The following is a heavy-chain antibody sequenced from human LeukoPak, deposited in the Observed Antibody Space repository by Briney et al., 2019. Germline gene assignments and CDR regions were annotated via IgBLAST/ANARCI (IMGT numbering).Heavy chain of an antibody. V-gene: IGHV3-23*01. Sequence: GGSLRLSCVASGFNFDIFAMSWVRQSPGGGLEWVASLGRSGGSKNYADSVKGRFTISRNNSKNTLFLQMNSLRVEDSAIYYCAKGEMATSNWGQGTLVTVSS. CDR3: AKGEMATSN. CDR2: LGRSGGSK. D-gene: IGHD5-24*01. J-gene: IGHJ4*02. CDR1: GFNFDIFA.